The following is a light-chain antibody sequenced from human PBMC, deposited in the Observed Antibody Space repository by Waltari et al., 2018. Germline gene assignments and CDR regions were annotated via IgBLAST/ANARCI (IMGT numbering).Light chain of an antibody. CDR3: QQRSNWNT. J-gene: IGKJ2*01. CDR1: QSVGSS. Sequence: ETVLTQSPVTLSLSPGEGATLSCKAIQSVGSSLAWYQQKPVQAPRLLIYNASNRAAGIPARFSGSGSGTDFTLTISSLEPEDFAVYYCQQRSNWNTFGQGTKLEIK. CDR2: NAS. V-gene: IGKV3-11*01.